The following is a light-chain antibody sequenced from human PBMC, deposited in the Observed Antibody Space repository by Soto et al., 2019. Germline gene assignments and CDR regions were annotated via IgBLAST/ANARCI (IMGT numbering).Light chain of an antibody. Sequence: DIQMTQSPSSLSASVGDRVTITCRASQSISSYLNWYQHKPGKAPKLLIYAASSLQTGVPSRFSGSRSGTDFALTISSLQREDFATYYCQQTDTFPRTFGQGTKVKMK. V-gene: IGKV1-39*01. CDR1: QSISSY. CDR3: QQTDTFPRT. J-gene: IGKJ1*01. CDR2: AAS.